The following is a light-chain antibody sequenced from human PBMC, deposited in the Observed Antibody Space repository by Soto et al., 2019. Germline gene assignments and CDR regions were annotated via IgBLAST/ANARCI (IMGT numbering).Light chain of an antibody. CDR3: SSYTSSSTRV. Sequence: QSVLTQPASVSGSPGQSITISCTGTSSDVGGYNYVSWYQQHPGKAPKLMIYEVSNRPSGVSNRFSGSKSGNTAPLTISGLQDEDEDDYYCSSYTSSSTRVFGGGTQLTVL. CDR2: EVS. J-gene: IGLJ3*02. CDR1: SSDVGGYNY. V-gene: IGLV2-14*01.